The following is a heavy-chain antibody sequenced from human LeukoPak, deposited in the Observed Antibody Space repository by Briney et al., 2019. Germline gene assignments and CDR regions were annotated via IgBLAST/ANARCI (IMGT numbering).Heavy chain of an antibody. J-gene: IGHJ4*02. V-gene: IGHV3-74*01. CDR2: INSDGSST. CDR3: ASDKEYYDILTGYQRAVDY. Sequence: GGSLRLSCAAYGFTFSSYWMHWVRQAPGKGLVWVSRINSDGSSTSYADSVKGRFTISRDNAKNTLYLQMNSLRAEDTAVYYCASDKEYYDILTGYQRAVDYWGQGTLVTVSS. CDR1: GFTFSSYW. D-gene: IGHD3-9*01.